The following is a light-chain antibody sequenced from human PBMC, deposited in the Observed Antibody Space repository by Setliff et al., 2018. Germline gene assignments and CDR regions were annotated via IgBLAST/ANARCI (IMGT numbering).Light chain of an antibody. Sequence: QSALTQPPSVSGAPGQRVSISCTGIGAGFTVHWCQQLSTTAPKLLISHNNNRPSGVPDRFSGSRSGTSASLVITGLQAEDEADYYCQSYAGGLGGYGFGGGTKVTVL. J-gene: IGLJ1*01. CDR2: HNN. CDR1: GAGFT. V-gene: IGLV1-40*01. CDR3: QSYAGGLGGYG.